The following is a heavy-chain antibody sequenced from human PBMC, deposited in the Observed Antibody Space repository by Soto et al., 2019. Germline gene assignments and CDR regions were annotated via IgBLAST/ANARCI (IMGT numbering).Heavy chain of an antibody. V-gene: IGHV3-15*01. CDR3: TTGIYYDILTGYHNVAY. D-gene: IGHD3-9*01. CDR2: IKSKTDGGTA. Sequence: GGSLRLSCVASGFSLSHPWMTWVRQAAGKGLEWVGRIKSKTDGGTADYAAPVKGRATISRDDSKNTVYLQMNSLKTEDTAVYYCTTGIYYDILTGYHNVAYWGQGALVTVSS. J-gene: IGHJ4*02. CDR1: GFSLSHPW.